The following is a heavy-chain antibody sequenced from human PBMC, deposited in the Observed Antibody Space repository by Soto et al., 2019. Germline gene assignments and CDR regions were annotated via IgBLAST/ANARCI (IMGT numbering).Heavy chain of an antibody. D-gene: IGHD6-19*01. CDR3: ASRSSGWYFDY. Sequence: GGSPRLSFAASGFTFSSYSMNWVRQAPGKGLEWVSVISGSGGSTYYADSVKGRFTISRDNSKNTLYLQMNSLRAEDTAVYYCASRSSGWYFDYWGQGTLVTVSS. V-gene: IGHV3-23*01. J-gene: IGHJ4*02. CDR1: GFTFSSYS. CDR2: ISGSGGST.